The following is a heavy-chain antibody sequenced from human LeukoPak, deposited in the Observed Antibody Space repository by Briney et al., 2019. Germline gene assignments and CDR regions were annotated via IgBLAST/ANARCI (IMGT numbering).Heavy chain of an antibody. CDR3: ARARGAFNRLDY. D-gene: IGHD1-26*01. CDR2: INPNSGGT. V-gene: IGHV1-2*02. J-gene: IGHJ4*02. CDR1: GYTFTGYY. Sequence: ASVKVSCKASGYTFTGYYMRWVRQAPGQGLEWMGWINPNSGGTNYAQKFQGRVTMTRDTSISTAFMELSRLRSDDTAVYYCARARGAFNRLDYWGQGTLVTVSS.